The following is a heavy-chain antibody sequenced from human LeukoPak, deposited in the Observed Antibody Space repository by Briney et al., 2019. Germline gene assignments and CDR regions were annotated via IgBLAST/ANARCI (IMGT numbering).Heavy chain of an antibody. CDR3: ARSLGFLEWSSGLY. CDR2: INPNSGGT. J-gene: IGHJ4*02. D-gene: IGHD3-3*01. CDR1: GYTFTGYY. V-gene: IGHV1-2*02. Sequence: ASVKVSCKASGYTFTGYYMHWVRQAPGQGLEWMGWINPNSGGTNYAQKFQGRVTMTRDTSISTACMELSRLRSDDTAVYYCARSLGFLEWSSGLYWGQGTLVTVSS.